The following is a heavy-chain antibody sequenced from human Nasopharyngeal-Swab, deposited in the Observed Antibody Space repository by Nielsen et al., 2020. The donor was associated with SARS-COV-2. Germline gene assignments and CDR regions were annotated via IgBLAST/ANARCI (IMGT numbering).Heavy chain of an antibody. J-gene: IGHJ4*02. CDR3: AKEVAAAIGEYYFDY. D-gene: IGHD6-13*01. CDR2: ISGSGGST. V-gene: IGHV3-23*01. Sequence: GESLKISCAASGFTFSSYAMSSVRQAPGKGLEWVSAISGSGGSTYYADSVKGRFTISRDNSKNTLYLQMNSLRAEDTAVYYCAKEVAAAIGEYYFDYWGQGTLVTVSS. CDR1: GFTFSSYA.